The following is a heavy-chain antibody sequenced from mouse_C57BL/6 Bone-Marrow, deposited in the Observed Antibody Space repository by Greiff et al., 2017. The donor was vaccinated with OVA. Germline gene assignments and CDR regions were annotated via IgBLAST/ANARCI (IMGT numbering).Heavy chain of an antibody. J-gene: IGHJ4*01. D-gene: IGHD2-4*01. Sequence: EVKLQESGGGLVKPGGSLKLSCAASGFTFSSYAMSWVRQTPEKRLEWVATISDGGSYTYYPDNVKGRFTISRDNAKNNLYLQMSHLKSEDTAMYYCARVFYDYDPYYYAMDYWGQGTSVTVSS. CDR2: ISDGGSYT. V-gene: IGHV5-4*03. CDR1: GFTFSSYA. CDR3: ARVFYDYDPYYYAMDY.